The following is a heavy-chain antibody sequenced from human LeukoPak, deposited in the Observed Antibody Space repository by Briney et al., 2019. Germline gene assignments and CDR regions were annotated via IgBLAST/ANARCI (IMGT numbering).Heavy chain of an antibody. V-gene: IGHV5-51*01. Sequence: GEPLKISLKGFGYRFSNYWNGWVRQMPGKGLEWMGIIYPGDSDTRYSPSFQGQVTISVDESINTAFLHWSSLEASDTAMYCCARQYGRPFDYWGQGTLVTVSS. J-gene: IGHJ4*02. CDR1: GYRFSNYW. D-gene: IGHD4-17*01. CDR2: IYPGDSDT. CDR3: ARQYGRPFDY.